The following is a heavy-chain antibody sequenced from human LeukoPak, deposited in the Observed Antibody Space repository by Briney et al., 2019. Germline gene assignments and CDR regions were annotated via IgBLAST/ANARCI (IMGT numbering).Heavy chain of an antibody. Sequence: SETLSLTCTVSGGSISSGGYYWSWIRQHPGKGLEWIGYIYYSGSTYYNPSLKSRVTISVDTSKNQFSLKLSSVTAADTAMYYCARDTFGDAFDIWGQGTMVTVSS. J-gene: IGHJ3*02. V-gene: IGHV4-31*03. CDR3: ARDTFGDAFDI. D-gene: IGHD3-10*01. CDR2: IYYSGST. CDR1: GGSISSGGYY.